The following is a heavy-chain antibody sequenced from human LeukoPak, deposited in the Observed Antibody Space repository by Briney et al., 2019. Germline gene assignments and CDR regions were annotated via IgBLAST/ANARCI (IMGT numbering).Heavy chain of an antibody. V-gene: IGHV3-21*01. Sequence: GSLRLSCAASGFTFSSYSMNWVRQAPGKGLEWVSSISSSSSYIYYADSVKGRFTISRDNAKNSLYLQMNSLRAEDTAVYYCARDLITMVRGVTVDYWGQGTLVTVSS. CDR1: GFTFSSYS. J-gene: IGHJ4*02. D-gene: IGHD3-10*01. CDR3: ARDLITMVRGVTVDY. CDR2: ISSSSSYI.